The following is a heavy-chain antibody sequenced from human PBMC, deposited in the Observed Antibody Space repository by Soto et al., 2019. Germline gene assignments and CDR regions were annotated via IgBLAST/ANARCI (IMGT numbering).Heavy chain of an antibody. J-gene: IGHJ5*01. CDR3: ARGRYCLTGRCFPNWFDS. V-gene: IGHV4-30-4*01. CDR1: GHSISTVDSF. Sequence: SETLSLTCSVSGHSISTVDSFCAWIRQPPGQALEYIGYIYKSTTTYYNPSFESRVAISLDTSKSQFSLNVTSVTAADTAVYFCARGRYCLTGRCFPNWFDSWGQGTLVTVSS. D-gene: IGHD2-15*01. CDR2: IYKSTTT.